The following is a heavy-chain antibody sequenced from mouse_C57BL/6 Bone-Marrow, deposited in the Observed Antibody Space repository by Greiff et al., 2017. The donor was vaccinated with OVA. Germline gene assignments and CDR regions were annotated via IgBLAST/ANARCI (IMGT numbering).Heavy chain of an antibody. CDR3: AGAGGAMDY. Sequence: QVQLQQPGTELVKPGASVKLSCKASGYTFTNYWMHWVKQRPGQGLEWIGNINPSSGCTNYNEKFKGKATLTVDKSSSTAYLQLSSLTSEESAVYYCAGAGGAMDYWGQGTSLTVSS. CDR1: GYTFTNYW. J-gene: IGHJ4*01. V-gene: IGHV1-53*01. CDR2: INPSSGCT.